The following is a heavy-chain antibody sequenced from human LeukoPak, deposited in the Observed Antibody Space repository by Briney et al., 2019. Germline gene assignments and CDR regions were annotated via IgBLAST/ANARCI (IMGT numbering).Heavy chain of an antibody. V-gene: IGHV3-7*01. CDR1: GFIFGSFW. D-gene: IGHD2-21*01. CDR3: ATGNWGGSGY. CDR2: IKHDGSET. Sequence: GGSLRLSCAASGFIFGSFWMDWVRQAPGQGLEWVASIKHDGSETHYVDSVRGRFTISRDNAKSSVSLQMNSLRAEDAAVYFCATGNWGGSGYWGQGTLVTVSS. J-gene: IGHJ4*02.